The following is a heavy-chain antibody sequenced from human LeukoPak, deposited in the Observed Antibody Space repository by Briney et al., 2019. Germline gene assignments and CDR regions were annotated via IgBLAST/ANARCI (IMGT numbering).Heavy chain of an antibody. CDR3: ASGIVVVPAAIRNAFDI. CDR1: GFTFSDYY. D-gene: IGHD2-2*02. CDR2: ISSSGSTI. J-gene: IGHJ3*02. Sequence: GGSLRLSCAASGFTFSDYYMSWIRQAPGKGLEWVSYISSSGSTIYYADSVKGRFTISRDNAKNSLYLQMNSLRAEDTAVYYCASGIVVVPAAIRNAFDIWGQGTMVTVSS. V-gene: IGHV3-11*04.